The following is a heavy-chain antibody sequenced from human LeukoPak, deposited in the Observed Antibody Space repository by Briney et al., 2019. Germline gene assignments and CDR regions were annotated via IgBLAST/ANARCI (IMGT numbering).Heavy chain of an antibody. CDR2: IYTSGST. Sequence: KPSETLSLTCTVSGGSISSGSYYWSWIRQPAGKGLEWIGRIYTSGSTNYNPSLKSRVIISVDTSKNQFSLKLSSVTAADTAVYYCARDTSIAVFDPWGQGTLVTVSS. CDR1: GGSISSGSYY. J-gene: IGHJ5*02. V-gene: IGHV4-61*02. D-gene: IGHD6-6*01. CDR3: ARDTSIAVFDP.